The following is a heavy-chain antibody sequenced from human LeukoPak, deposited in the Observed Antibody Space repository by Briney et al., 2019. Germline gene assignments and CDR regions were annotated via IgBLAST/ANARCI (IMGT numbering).Heavy chain of an antibody. CDR3: ARDSSGSSNWFDP. CDR1: GGSISSSSYY. CDR2: IYYSGST. J-gene: IGHJ5*02. D-gene: IGHD3-22*01. Sequence: PSETLSLTCTVSGGSISSSSYYWGWIRQPPGKGLEWIGSIYYSGSTYYNPSLKSRFTISVDTSKNQFSLKLSSVTAADTAVYYCARDSSGSSNWFDPWGQGTLVTVSS. V-gene: IGHV4-39*02.